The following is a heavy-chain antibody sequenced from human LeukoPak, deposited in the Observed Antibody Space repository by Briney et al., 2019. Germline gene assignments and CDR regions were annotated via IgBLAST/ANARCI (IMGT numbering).Heavy chain of an antibody. J-gene: IGHJ4*02. CDR3: ARDSSGWWNYFDY. CDR1: GFDFGAYE. D-gene: IGHD6-19*01. Sequence: GGSLRLSCAASGFDFGAYEMNWVRQAPGKGLEWVAYFAGSDTTTYYADSVKGRFTISRDNARNSLYLQMNSLRAEDTAVYYCARDSSGWWNYFDYWGQGTLVTVSS. CDR2: FAGSDTTT. V-gene: IGHV3-48*03.